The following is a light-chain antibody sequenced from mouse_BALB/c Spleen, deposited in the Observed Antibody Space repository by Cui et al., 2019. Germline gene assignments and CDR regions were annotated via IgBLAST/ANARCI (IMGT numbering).Light chain of an antibody. J-gene: IGKJ5*01. CDR2: DTS. Sequence: VLPQSPEIMSASPGAEFTLTCSASSSVSFMYWYQQKPGSSPRLLIYDTSNLASGVPVRFSGSGSGTSYSLTISRMEAEDAATYYCQQWTSYPPTFGTGTKLELK. V-gene: IGKV4-55*01. CDR1: SSVSF. CDR3: QQWTSYPPT.